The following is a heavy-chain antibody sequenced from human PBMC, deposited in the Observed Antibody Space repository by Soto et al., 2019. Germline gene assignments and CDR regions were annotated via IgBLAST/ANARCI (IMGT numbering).Heavy chain of an antibody. V-gene: IGHV1-8*01. CDR1: GYTFTSYD. Sequence: ASVKVSCKASGYTFTSYDINWVRQATGQGLEWMGWMNTNSGNTGYAQKFQGRVTMTRNTSISTAYMELSSLRSEDTAVYYCARGSSGSETDYYYYMDVWGKGTTVTVSS. J-gene: IGHJ6*03. CDR3: ARGSSGSETDYYYYMDV. CDR2: MNTNSGNT. D-gene: IGHD3-10*01.